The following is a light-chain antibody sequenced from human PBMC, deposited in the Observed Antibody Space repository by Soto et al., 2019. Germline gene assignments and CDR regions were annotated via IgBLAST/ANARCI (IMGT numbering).Light chain of an antibody. CDR1: QSVSSSY. CDR3: QRYGSSPRT. CDR2: GAS. V-gene: IGKV3-20*01. J-gene: IGKJ1*01. Sequence: EIVLTQSPGTLSLSPGERATLSCRASQSVSSSYLAWYQQKPGQAPRLLIYGASSRATGIPDRFSGSGSGTDFTLTISRLEPEDFAVCYCQRYGSSPRTFGQGTKVEIK.